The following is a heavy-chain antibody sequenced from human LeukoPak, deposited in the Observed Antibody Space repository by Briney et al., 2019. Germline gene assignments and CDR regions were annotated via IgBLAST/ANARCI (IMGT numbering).Heavy chain of an antibody. V-gene: IGHV4-30-2*01. CDR3: ARAPFNYYDSSGYFDY. CDR2: IYHSGST. J-gene: IGHJ4*02. CDR1: GGSISSGGYY. D-gene: IGHD3-22*01. Sequence: PSETLSLTCTVSGGSISSGGYYWSWIRQPPGKGLERIGYIYHSGSTYYNPSLKSRVTISVDRSKNQFSLKLSSVTAADTAVYYCARAPFNYYDSSGYFDYWGQGTLVTVSS.